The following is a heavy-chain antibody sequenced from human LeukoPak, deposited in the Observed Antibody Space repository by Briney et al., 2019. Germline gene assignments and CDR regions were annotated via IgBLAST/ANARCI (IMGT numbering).Heavy chain of an antibody. CDR2: ISGSGGST. J-gene: IGHJ6*03. CDR3: AKDLCSWYAVCYYYYYMDV. D-gene: IGHD6-13*01. CDR1: GFTFSSYA. V-gene: IGHV3-23*01. Sequence: GGSLRLSCAASGFTFSSYAMSWIRQAPGKGLEWVSAISGSGGSTYYADSVKGRFTISRDNSENTLYLQMNSLRAEDTAVYYCAKDLCSWYAVCYYYYYMDVWGKGTTVTISS.